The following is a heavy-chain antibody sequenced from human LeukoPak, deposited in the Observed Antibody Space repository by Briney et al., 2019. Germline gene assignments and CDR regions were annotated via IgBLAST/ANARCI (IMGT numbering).Heavy chain of an antibody. CDR2: ISAYNGNT. J-gene: IGHJ3*02. Sequence: ASVKVSCKASGYTFTSYGISWVRQAPGQGLEWMGWISAYNGNTNYAQKLQGRVTMTTDTSTSTAYMELWSLRSDDTAVYYCARAEHDSSGYYSPYGAAFDIWGQGTMVTVSS. CDR1: GYTFTSYG. V-gene: IGHV1-18*01. D-gene: IGHD3-22*01. CDR3: ARAEHDSSGYYSPYGAAFDI.